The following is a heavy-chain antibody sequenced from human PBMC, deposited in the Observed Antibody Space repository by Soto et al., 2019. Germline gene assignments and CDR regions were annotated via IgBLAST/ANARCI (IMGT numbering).Heavy chain of an antibody. Sequence: GGSQRLSYAASGLTGGSNFRSWFRQAPGKGLEWVSYISSSSSTIYYVYSVKGRFIISRDNAKNSLYLQMNSLRDEDTAVYYCAREGYLFDYWGQGTLVT. CDR1: GLTGGSNF. CDR2: ISSSSSTI. V-gene: IGHV3-48*02. J-gene: IGHJ4*02. CDR3: AREGYLFDY. D-gene: IGHD5-12*01.